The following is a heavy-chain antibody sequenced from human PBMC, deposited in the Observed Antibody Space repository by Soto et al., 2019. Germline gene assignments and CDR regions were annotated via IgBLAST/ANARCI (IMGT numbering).Heavy chain of an antibody. V-gene: IGHV1-46*03. J-gene: IGHJ4*02. Sequence: ASVKVSCKASGYTFTSYYMHWVRQAPGQGLDWMGIINPSGATTHYAQKFQGRVTVTWDTSTSTVYMELSSLTSEDTAVYYCAREPSSSNYFDYWGQGTLVTVSS. D-gene: IGHD6-13*01. CDR2: INPSGATT. CDR3: AREPSSSNYFDY. CDR1: GYTFTSYY.